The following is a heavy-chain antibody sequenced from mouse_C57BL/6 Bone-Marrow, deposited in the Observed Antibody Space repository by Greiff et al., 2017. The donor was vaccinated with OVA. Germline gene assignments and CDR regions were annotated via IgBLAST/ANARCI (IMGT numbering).Heavy chain of an antibody. CDR3: ARGAAVEGDY. J-gene: IGHJ2*01. D-gene: IGHD1-1*01. CDR2: INPSSGYT. V-gene: IGHV1-4*01. Sequence: QVQLQQSGAELARPGASVKMSCKASGYTFTSYTMHWVKQRPGQGLEWIGYINPSSGYTKYNQKFKDKATLTAAKSSSTAYMQLSSLTSEDSAVYDCARGAAVEGDYWGQGTTLTVSS. CDR1: GYTFTSYT.